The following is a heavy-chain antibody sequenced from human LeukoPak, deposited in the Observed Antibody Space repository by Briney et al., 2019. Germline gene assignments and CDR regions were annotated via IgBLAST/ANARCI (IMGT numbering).Heavy chain of an antibody. J-gene: IGHJ6*02. CDR1: GFTVSSNY. D-gene: IGHD3-16*01. CDR2: IYSGGST. V-gene: IGHV3-53*01. CDR3: ARMGDCYYYYGMDV. Sequence: GGSLRLSCAASGFTVSSNYMSWVRQAPGKGLEWVSVIYSGGSTYYADSVKGRFTISRDNSKNTLYLQMNSLRAEDTAVYYCARMGDCYYYYGMDVWGQGTTVTVSS.